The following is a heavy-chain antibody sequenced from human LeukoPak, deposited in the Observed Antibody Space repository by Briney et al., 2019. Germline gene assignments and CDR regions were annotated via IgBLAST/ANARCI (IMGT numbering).Heavy chain of an antibody. J-gene: IGHJ4*02. V-gene: IGHV3-21*01. CDR2: ISTTSGNI. CDR1: GFTFSSYS. Sequence: GGSLRLSCAASGFTFSSYSMNWVRQAPGKGLEWVAAISTTSGNIYYADSVKGRFTISRDNAKNSLYLQMNSLRVEDTAIYYCAKVAHYYYGSESYYFFEHWGQGTLVTASS. D-gene: IGHD3-10*01. CDR3: AKVAHYYYGSESYYFFEH.